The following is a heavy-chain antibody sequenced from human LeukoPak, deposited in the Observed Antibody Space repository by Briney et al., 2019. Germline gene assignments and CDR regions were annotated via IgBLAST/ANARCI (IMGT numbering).Heavy chain of an antibody. V-gene: IGHV3-64*01. CDR1: GFTFNNYA. Sequence: GGSLRLSCAASGFTFNNYAMQWVRQAPGKGLEFLSVIDNIGDSTFYANSVRGRFSMSRDNSKNTVYLQMDSLRAEDMAVYYCARADCSSSSCYTISYWGRGTLATVSS. CDR2: IDNIGDST. CDR3: ARADCSSSSCYTISY. J-gene: IGHJ4*02. D-gene: IGHD2-2*02.